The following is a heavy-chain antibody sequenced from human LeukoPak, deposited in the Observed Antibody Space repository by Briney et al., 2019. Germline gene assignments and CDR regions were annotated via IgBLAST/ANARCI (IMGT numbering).Heavy chain of an antibody. CDR2: IYTSGST. J-gene: IGHJ5*02. Sequence: SETLSLTCTVSGGSISSGSYYWSWIRQPAGKGLEWIGRIYTSGSTNYNPSLKSRVTISVDTSKNQFSLKLSSVTAADTAVYYCAREYARWFDPWGQGTLVTVSS. V-gene: IGHV4-61*02. CDR1: GGSISSGSYY. CDR3: AREYARWFDP.